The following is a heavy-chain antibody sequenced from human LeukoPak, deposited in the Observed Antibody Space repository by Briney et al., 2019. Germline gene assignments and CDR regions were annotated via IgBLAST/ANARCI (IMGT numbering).Heavy chain of an antibody. CDR1: GGAFSGYY. J-gene: IGHJ4*02. V-gene: IGHV4-34*01. D-gene: IGHD2-2*01. CDR3: ARGRADRLTSHLGYCSSTSCYALNPLRYFDY. Sequence: SETLFINCAGYGGAFSGYYWSLLRQSPAKVLYLIWEINHSSSTNSHPSPQSRVTISVDTSKNQFSLKLSSVTAADTAVYYCARGRADRLTSHLGYCSSTSCYALNPLRYFDYWGQGTLVTVSS. CDR2: INHSSST.